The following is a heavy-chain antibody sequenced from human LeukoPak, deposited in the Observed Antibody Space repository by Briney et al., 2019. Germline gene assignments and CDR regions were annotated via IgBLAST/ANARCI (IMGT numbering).Heavy chain of an antibody. CDR1: GDSVSSNSAA. D-gene: IGHD6-19*01. Sequence: SQTPSLTCAISGDSVSSNSAAWNWIRQSPSRGLEWLGRTYYRSKWYNDYAISVKSRITINPDASKNQFSLQLNSVTPEDTAVYYCAREIAVAGTRRGAFDIWGQGTMVTVSS. J-gene: IGHJ3*02. V-gene: IGHV6-1*01. CDR2: TYYRSKWYN. CDR3: AREIAVAGTRRGAFDI.